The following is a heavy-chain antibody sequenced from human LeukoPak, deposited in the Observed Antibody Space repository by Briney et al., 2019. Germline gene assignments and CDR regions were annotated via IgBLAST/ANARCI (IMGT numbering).Heavy chain of an antibody. D-gene: IGHD3-10*01. Sequence: GESLKISCKGSGYSFTSYWIGWVRQMPGKGLEWMGIIYPGDSDTRYSPSFQGQVTISADKSICTAYLQWSSLKASDTAMYYCARRVLWFGELSGYYFDYWGQGTLVTVSS. V-gene: IGHV5-51*01. CDR1: GYSFTSYW. CDR3: ARRVLWFGELSGYYFDY. J-gene: IGHJ4*02. CDR2: IYPGDSDT.